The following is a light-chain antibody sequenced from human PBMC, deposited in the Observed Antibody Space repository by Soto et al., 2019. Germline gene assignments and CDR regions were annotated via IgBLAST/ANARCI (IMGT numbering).Light chain of an antibody. CDR3: CSNAGSSSYV. J-gene: IGLJ1*01. CDR1: SSDVGSYNL. V-gene: IGLV2-23*02. CDR2: EVS. Sequence: QSVLXQPASVSGSPGQSITISCTGTSSDVGSYNLVSWYQHHPGKAPKLMIYEVSKRPSGASNRFSGSKSGNTASLTISGLQAEDEADYYCCSNAGSSSYVFGTGTKVTVL.